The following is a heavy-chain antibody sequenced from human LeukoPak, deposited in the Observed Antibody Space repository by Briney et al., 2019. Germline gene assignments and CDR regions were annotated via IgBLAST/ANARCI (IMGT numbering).Heavy chain of an antibody. Sequence: GGSLRLSCAASGFTFSRYWMSWVRQAPGKGLEWVANLKQDGSQKYYVDSVKGRFTISRDNAKNPLYLQMNSLRAEDTGVYYCAKWEYDILTGYYWFDYWGQGTLVTVSS. CDR3: AKWEYDILTGYYWFDY. CDR2: LKQDGSQK. J-gene: IGHJ4*02. V-gene: IGHV3-7*02. CDR1: GFTFSRYW. D-gene: IGHD3-9*01.